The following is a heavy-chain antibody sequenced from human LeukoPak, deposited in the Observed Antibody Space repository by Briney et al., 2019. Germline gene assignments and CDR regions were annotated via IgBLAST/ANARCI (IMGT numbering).Heavy chain of an antibody. Sequence: SETLSLTCAVSGASISSSNWWSWVRQPPGKGLEWIGEIYHSGNTNYNPSLKSRVTISVDKSKNQFSLKLSSVTAADTAVYYCARNDILTGYPDYWGQGTLVTVSS. CDR1: GASISSSNW. D-gene: IGHD3-9*01. V-gene: IGHV4-4*02. CDR2: IYHSGNT. J-gene: IGHJ4*02. CDR3: ARNDILTGYPDY.